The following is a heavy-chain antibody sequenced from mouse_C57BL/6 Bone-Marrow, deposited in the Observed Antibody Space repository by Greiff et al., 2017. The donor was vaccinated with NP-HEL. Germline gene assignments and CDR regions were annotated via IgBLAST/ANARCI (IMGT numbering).Heavy chain of an antibody. D-gene: IGHD1-1*01. Sequence: QVQLQQPGAELVKPGASVKLSCKASGYTFTSYWMHWVKQRPGQGLEWIGMIHPNSGSINYNEKFKSKATLTVDKSSSTAYMQLSSLTSEDSAVYYCARGGLLWYFDVGGTGTTVTVSS. CDR1: GYTFTSYW. CDR3: ARGGLLWYFDV. J-gene: IGHJ1*03. V-gene: IGHV1-64*01. CDR2: IHPNSGSI.